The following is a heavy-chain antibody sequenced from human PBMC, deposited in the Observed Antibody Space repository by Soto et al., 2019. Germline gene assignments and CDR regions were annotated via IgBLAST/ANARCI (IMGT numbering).Heavy chain of an antibody. CDR2: ISDYNGNT. V-gene: IGHV1-18*01. J-gene: IGHJ5*02. D-gene: IGHD4-17*01. CDR1: GYTFTSYG. Sequence: ASVKVSCKASGYTFTSYGISWVRQAPGQGLEWMGWISDYNGNTNYAQKLQGRVTMTTDTSTSTAYMDLRRLRSYDTAVYYCARLYGDYVWFDPWGQGTLVTVSS. CDR3: ARLYGDYVWFDP.